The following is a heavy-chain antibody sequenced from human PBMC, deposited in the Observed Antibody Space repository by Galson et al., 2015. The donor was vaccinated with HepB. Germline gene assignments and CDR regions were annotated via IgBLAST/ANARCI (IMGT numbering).Heavy chain of an antibody. V-gene: IGHV3-66*01. CDR2: IYSGGST. CDR1: GFTVSSNY. J-gene: IGHJ4*02. CDR3: ATVPLSYSSTYYFDY. Sequence: SLRLSCAASGFTVSSNYMSWVRQAPGKGLEWVSVIYSGGSTYYADSVKGRFTISRDNSKNMLYLQMNSLRAEDTAVYYCATVPLSYSSTYYFDYWGQGTLVTVSS. D-gene: IGHD6-19*01.